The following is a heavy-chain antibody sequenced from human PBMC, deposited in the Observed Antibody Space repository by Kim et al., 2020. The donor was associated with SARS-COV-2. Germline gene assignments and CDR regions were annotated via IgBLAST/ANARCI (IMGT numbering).Heavy chain of an antibody. CDR2: INPNSGGT. J-gene: IGHJ4*02. D-gene: IGHD6-19*01. Sequence: ASVKVSCKASGYTFTGYYMHWVRQAPGQGLEWMGRINPNSGGTNYAQKFQGRVTMTRDTSISTAYMELSRLRSDDTAVYYCARGQGQLVGIAVADLDYWGQGTLVTFSS. CDR3: ARGQGQLVGIAVADLDY. CDR1: GYTFTGYY. V-gene: IGHV1-2*06.